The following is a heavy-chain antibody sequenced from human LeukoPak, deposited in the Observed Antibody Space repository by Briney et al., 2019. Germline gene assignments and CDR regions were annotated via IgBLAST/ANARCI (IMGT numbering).Heavy chain of an antibody. CDR3: ARANYGDLNY. J-gene: IGHJ4*02. Sequence: SETLSLTCTVSGGSISGSSYFWGWIRQPPGKGLEWIGEIYHSGNTNYNPSLKSRVAISVDKSKNQFSLKLHSVTAADTAVYYCARANYGDLNYWGQGTLVTVSS. CDR1: GGSISGSSYF. V-gene: IGHV4-39*07. D-gene: IGHD4-17*01. CDR2: IYHSGNT.